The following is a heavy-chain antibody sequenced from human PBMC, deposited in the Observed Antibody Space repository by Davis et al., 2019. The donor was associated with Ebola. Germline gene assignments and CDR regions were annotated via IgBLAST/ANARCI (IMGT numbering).Heavy chain of an antibody. V-gene: IGHV1-8*02. CDR2: MNPNSGNT. J-gene: IGHJ6*04. D-gene: IGHD1-1*01. CDR3: ARGPTVPWDYYGMDV. Sequence: ASVKVSCKASGYTFTSYGISWVRQAPGQGLEWMGWMNPNSGNTGYAQKFQGRVTMTRNTSISTAYMELGSLRSEDTAVYYCARGPTVPWDYYGMDVWGKGTTVTVSS. CDR1: GYTFTSYG.